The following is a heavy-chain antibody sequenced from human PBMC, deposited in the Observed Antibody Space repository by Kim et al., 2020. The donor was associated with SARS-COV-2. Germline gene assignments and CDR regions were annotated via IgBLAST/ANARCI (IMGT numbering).Heavy chain of an antibody. CDR1: GGSISSGSYF. J-gene: IGHJ4*02. CDR2: LYASGST. D-gene: IGHD3-22*01. CDR3: ARDYFVSGGYYYFDY. V-gene: IGHV4-61*02. Sequence: SETLSLTCTVSGGSISSGSYFWTWIRQPAGKGLVWIGRLYASGSTNYNPSLKSRVTISVVTSKIQFSLKLISVTAADTAVYFCARDYFVSGGYYYFDYWGKGSRVTVSS.